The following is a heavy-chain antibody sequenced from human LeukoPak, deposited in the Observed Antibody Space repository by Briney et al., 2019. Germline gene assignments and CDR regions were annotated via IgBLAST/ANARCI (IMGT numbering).Heavy chain of an antibody. CDR1: GGSISSYY. CDR2: IYYSGST. J-gene: IGHJ3*02. CDR3: ARDLVVYDAFDI. V-gene: IGHV4-59*01. D-gene: IGHD2-15*01. Sequence: KPSETLSLTCTVSGGSISSYYWSWIRQPPGKGLEWIGYIYYSGSTNYNPSLKSRVTISVDTSKNQFSLKLSSVTAADTAVYYCARDLVVYDAFDIWGQGTMVTVSS.